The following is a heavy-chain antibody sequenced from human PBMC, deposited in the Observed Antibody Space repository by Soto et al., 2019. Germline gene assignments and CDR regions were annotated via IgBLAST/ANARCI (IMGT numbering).Heavy chain of an antibody. CDR2: ISYDGGNK. CDR3: AKDRRQGTRPYYYYGMDV. J-gene: IGHJ6*02. Sequence: GGSLRLSCAASGFTFSSYGMHWVRQAPGKGLEWVAVISYDGGNKYYADSVKGRFTISRDNSKNTLYLQMNSLRAEDTAVYYCAKDRRQGTRPYYYYGMDVWGQGTTVTVSS. D-gene: IGHD2-2*01. V-gene: IGHV3-30*18. CDR1: GFTFSSYG.